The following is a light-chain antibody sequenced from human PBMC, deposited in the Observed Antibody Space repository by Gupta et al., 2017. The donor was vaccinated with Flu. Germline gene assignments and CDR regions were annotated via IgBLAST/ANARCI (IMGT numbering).Light chain of an antibody. V-gene: IGKV1-39*01. CDR1: QSIGSD. CDR3: QQSYSTRIT. Sequence: DIQMTQSPTSLSASLGDRVTITCRASQSIGSDLHWYQQKPGKAPKLLIYAASSLQRGVPARFSGSGSGTDFTLIINSLQPEDFATYYCQQSYSTRITSGQGTRLDIK. CDR2: AAS. J-gene: IGKJ5*01.